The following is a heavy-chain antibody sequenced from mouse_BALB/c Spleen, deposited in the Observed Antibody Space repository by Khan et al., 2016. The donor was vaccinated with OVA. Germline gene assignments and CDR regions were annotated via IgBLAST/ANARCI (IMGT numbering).Heavy chain of an antibody. CDR1: GFSLTNYG. J-gene: IGHJ4*01. CDR3: ARQPYYHYNIMDY. CDR2: IWSDGRT. V-gene: IGHV2-6-1*01. D-gene: IGHD2-10*01. Sequence: QVQLKQSGPGLVAPSQSLSITCTISGFSLTNYGVHWVRQPPGKGLEWLVVIWSDGRTTYNSALKSRLTISKDNSKSQVFLKMNSLQTDDTAMYFCARQPYYHYNIMDYWGQNLSHRLL.